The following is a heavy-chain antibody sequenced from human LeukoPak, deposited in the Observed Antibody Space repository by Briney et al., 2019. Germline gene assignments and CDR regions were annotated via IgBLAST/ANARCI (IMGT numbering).Heavy chain of an antibody. CDR1: GFTFSSYA. CDR3: AKSFHPHQADYYYYYYYMDV. J-gene: IGHJ6*03. V-gene: IGHV3-23*01. CDR2: ISGSGGST. D-gene: IGHD3-16*01. Sequence: PGGSLRLSCAASGFTFSSYAMSWVRQAPGKGLEWVSAISGSGGSTYYADSVKGRFTISRDNSKNTLYLQMNSLRAEDTAVYYCAKSFHPHQADYYYYYYYMDVWGKGTTVTVSS.